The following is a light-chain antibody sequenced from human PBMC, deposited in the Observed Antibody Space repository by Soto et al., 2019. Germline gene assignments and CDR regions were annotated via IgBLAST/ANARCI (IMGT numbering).Light chain of an antibody. J-gene: IGKJ1*01. V-gene: IGKV3-20*01. CDR3: QQYANSPT. CDR2: GAS. CDR1: QSVGSD. Sequence: EIVMTQSPATLSVSPGERATLSCRASQSVGSDLAWYQQKPGQAPRLVIYGASSRATGIPDRFSGSGSGTDFTLTISGLEPEDSAVFYCQQYANSPTFGQGTKVDIK.